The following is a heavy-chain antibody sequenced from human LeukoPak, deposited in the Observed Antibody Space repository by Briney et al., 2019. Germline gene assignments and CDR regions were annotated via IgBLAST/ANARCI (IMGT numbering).Heavy chain of an antibody. D-gene: IGHD3-22*01. CDR1: GFTFSSYS. V-gene: IGHV3-21*01. CDR3: ARSFDITMIVVVIPDAFDI. CDR2: ISSSSSYI. Sequence: GGSLRLSCAASGFTFSSYSMNWVRQAPGKGLEWVSSISSSSSYIYYADSVKGRFTISRDNAKNSLYLQMNSLRAEDTAVYYCARSFDITMIVVVIPDAFDIWGQGTMVTVSS. J-gene: IGHJ3*02.